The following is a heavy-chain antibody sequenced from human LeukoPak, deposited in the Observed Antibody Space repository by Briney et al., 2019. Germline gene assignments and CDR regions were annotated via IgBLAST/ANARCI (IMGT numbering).Heavy chain of an antibody. V-gene: IGHV4-59*01. CDR1: GGSISSYY. CDR2: IYYSGST. CDR3: ARDPGDATFDYYYYMDV. Sequence: SETLSLTCTVSGGSISSYYWSWIRQPPAKGLEWIGYIYYSGSTNYNPSLKSRVTISVDTSKNQFSLKLSSVTAADTAVYYCARDPGDATFDYYYYMDVWGKGTTVTVSS. D-gene: IGHD2/OR15-2a*01. J-gene: IGHJ6*03.